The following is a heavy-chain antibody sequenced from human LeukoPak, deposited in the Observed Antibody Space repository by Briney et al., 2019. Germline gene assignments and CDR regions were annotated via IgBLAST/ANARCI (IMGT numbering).Heavy chain of an antibody. D-gene: IGHD4-23*01. V-gene: IGHV4-39*01. Sequence: PSETLSLTCTVSVGSISISSYYCGWIRQPPGKGLEYVGSLFYSGTSYYNPSLKSRVTMSVDTSKNQFSLKLSSVTAADTAVYYCARGSVALNWFCPWGQGSLVTVSS. CDR3: ARGSVALNWFCP. CDR2: LFYSGTS. CDR1: VGSISISSYY. J-gene: IGHJ5*02.